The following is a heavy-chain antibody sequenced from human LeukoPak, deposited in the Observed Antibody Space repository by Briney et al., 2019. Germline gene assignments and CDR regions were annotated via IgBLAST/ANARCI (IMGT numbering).Heavy chain of an antibody. CDR2: IYTAGST. V-gene: IGHV3-53*01. J-gene: IGHJ4*02. CDR3: ARSTYISGSF. CDR1: GFTVSGTY. D-gene: IGHD6-25*01. Sequence: PGGSLRLSCVASGFTVSGTYMTWVRQAPGKGLEWVSVIYTAGSTYYADSVKGRFTISRDISKNTVFLQMNSLRAEDTAVYYCARSTYISGSFWGQGTLVTVSS.